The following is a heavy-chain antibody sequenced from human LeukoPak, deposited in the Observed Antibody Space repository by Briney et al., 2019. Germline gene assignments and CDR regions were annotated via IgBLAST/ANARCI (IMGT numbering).Heavy chain of an antibody. Sequence: GGSLRLSCAASGFTFSSYSMNWVRQAPGKGLEWVSYISSSSSTIYYADSVKGRFTISRDNAKNSLYLQMNSLRAEDTAVYYCASQYCSSTSCPTGARDDAFDIWGQGTMVTVSS. J-gene: IGHJ3*02. V-gene: IGHV3-48*04. CDR1: GFTFSSYS. D-gene: IGHD2-2*01. CDR3: ASQYCSSTSCPTGARDDAFDI. CDR2: ISSSSSTI.